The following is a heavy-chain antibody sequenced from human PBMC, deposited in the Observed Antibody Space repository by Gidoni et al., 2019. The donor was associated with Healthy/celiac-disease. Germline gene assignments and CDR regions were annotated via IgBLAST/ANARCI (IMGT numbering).Heavy chain of an antibody. CDR3: ALPEEGAVADHRGFDY. Sequence: QVQLVQSGAEVKKPGASVKVSCKASGYTFTGYYMHWVRQAPGQGLEWMGWINPNSGGTNYAQKFQGRVTMTRDTSISTAYMELSRLRSDDTAVYYCALPEEGAVADHRGFDYWGQGTLVTVSS. J-gene: IGHJ4*02. D-gene: IGHD6-19*01. V-gene: IGHV1-2*02. CDR1: GYTFTGYY. CDR2: INPNSGGT.